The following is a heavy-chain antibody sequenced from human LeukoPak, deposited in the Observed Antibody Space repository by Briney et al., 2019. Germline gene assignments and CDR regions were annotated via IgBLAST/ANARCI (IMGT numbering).Heavy chain of an antibody. V-gene: IGHV3-15*01. CDR2: IQSKTDGRTT. CDR1: GFTFSSYS. Sequence: GGSLRLSCAASGFTFSSYSMNWVRQAPGKGLEWVGRIQSKTDGRTTDYAAPVKGRFTISRDDSKNTLYMQMNSLKTEDTAVYYCTTDVVVITGDAFDIWGQGTMVTVSS. D-gene: IGHD3-22*01. J-gene: IGHJ3*02. CDR3: TTDVVVITGDAFDI.